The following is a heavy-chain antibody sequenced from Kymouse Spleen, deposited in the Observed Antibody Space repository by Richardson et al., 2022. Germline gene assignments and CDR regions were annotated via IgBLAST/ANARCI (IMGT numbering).Heavy chain of an antibody. CDR3: TTDYYGSGSYYRDYYYGMDV. Sequence: EVQLVESGGGLVKPGGSLRLSCAASGFTFSNAWMSWVRQAPGKGLEWVGRIKSKTDGGTTDYAAPVKGRFTISRDDSKNTLYLQMNSLKTEDTAVYYCTTDYYGSGSYYRDYYYGMDVWGQGTTVTVSS. CDR2: IKSKTDGGTT. CDR1: GFTFSNAW. D-gene: IGHD3-10*01. J-gene: IGHJ6*02. V-gene: IGHV3-15*01.